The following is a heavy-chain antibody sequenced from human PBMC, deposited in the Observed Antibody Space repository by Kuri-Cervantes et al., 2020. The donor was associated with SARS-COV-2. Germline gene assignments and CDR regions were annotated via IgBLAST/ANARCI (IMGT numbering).Heavy chain of an antibody. V-gene: IGHV1-45*02. J-gene: IGHJ3*02. CDR3: ARSGPGAISREDGALDI. Sequence: SVKVSCKASGDTFTYRFLHWVRQAPGQAPEWMGWITPFNGNTKYAQKFQDRVTITRDRSMNTAYMELSSLRSEDTAMYYCARSGPGAISREDGALDIWGQGTVVTVSS. CDR1: GDTFTYRF. D-gene: IGHD4/OR15-4a*01. CDR2: ITPFNGNT.